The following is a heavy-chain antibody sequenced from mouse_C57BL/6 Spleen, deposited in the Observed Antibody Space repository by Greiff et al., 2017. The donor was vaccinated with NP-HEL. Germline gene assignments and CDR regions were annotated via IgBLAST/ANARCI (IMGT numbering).Heavy chain of an antibody. Sequence: VQLQQSGPELVKPGASVKISCKASGYTFTDYYMNWVKQSHGKSLEWIGDINPNNGGTSYNQKFKGKATLTVDKSSSTAYMELRSLTSEDSAVYYCARRAYDGYPFFDYWGQGTTLTVSS. J-gene: IGHJ2*01. CDR2: INPNNGGT. CDR1: GYTFTDYY. V-gene: IGHV1-26*01. CDR3: ARRAYDGYPFFDY. D-gene: IGHD2-3*01.